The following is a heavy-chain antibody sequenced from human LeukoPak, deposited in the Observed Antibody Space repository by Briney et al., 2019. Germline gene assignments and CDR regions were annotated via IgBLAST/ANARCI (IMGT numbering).Heavy chain of an antibody. CDR1: GYTFTHHG. D-gene: IGHD6-19*01. J-gene: IGHJ4*02. CDR3: ARDPTNTSGRYAYFDY. CDR2: ISAYNGDT. V-gene: IGHV1-18*01. Sequence: ASVKVSCKASGYTFTHHGITWVRQARGQGLEWMGWISAYNGDTHYAQNFQGRVNLTTDTSTSTAYMEVRSLRSDDTAVYYCARDPTNTSGRYAYFDYWGQGTLVTVSS.